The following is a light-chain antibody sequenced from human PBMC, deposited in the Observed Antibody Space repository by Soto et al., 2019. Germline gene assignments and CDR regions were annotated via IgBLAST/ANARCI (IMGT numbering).Light chain of an antibody. Sequence: QSALTQPASVSGSPGQSITISCTGTSSDVGGYNLVSWYQQYPDKAPKLMIFDVNTRRSGVSNRFSGSKSGNTASLTISGLQAEDEADYYCSSYKSSSTLPYVFGTGTKVTVL. CDR1: SSDVGGYNL. CDR2: DVN. CDR3: SSYKSSSTLPYV. J-gene: IGLJ1*01. V-gene: IGLV2-14*01.